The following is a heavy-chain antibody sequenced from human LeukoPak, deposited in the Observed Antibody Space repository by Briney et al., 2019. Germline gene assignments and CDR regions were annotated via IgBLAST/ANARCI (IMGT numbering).Heavy chain of an antibody. V-gene: IGHV4-59*12. D-gene: IGHD6-19*01. CDR3: ARDHEVAGGNGAVDP. Sequence: SETLSLTCTVSGGSISSYYWSWIRQPPGKGLEWIGYIYYSGNTNYNPSLKSRVTISVDTSKKQFSLNLSSVTAADTAVYYCARDHEVAGGNGAVDPWGQEILVTVSS. J-gene: IGHJ5*02. CDR2: IYYSGNT. CDR1: GGSISSYY.